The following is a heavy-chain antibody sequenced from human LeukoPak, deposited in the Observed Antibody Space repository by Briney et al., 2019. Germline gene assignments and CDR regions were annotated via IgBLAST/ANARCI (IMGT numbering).Heavy chain of an antibody. CDR2: INHSGST. CDR1: GGSFSGYY. Sequence: PSETLSLTCAVYGGSFSGYYWSWIRQPPGKGLEWIGEINHSGSTNYNPSLKSRVTISVDTSKNQFSLKLSSATAADTAVYYCARHPWDSSGYFDPADYWGQGTLVTVSS. CDR3: ARHPWDSSGYFDPADY. D-gene: IGHD3-22*01. J-gene: IGHJ4*02. V-gene: IGHV4-34*01.